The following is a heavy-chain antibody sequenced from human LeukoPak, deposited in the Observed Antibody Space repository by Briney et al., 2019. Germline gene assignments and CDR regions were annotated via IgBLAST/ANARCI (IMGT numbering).Heavy chain of an antibody. CDR2: ISSSSSTI. CDR3: AREVTTVRTFDI. V-gene: IGHV3-48*02. Sequence: GGSLRLSCAASGFTSSSYSMNWVRQAPGKGLEWVSYISSSSSTIYYADSVKGRFTISRDNAKNSLYLQMNSLRDEDTAVYYCAREVTTVRTFDIWGQGTMVTVSS. J-gene: IGHJ3*02. CDR1: GFTSSSYS. D-gene: IGHD3-10*01.